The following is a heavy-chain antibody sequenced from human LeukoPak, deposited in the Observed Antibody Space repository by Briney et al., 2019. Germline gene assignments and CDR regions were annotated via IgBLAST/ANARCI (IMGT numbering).Heavy chain of an antibody. CDR1: GDSINTKNYY. Sequence: PSETLSLTCTVSGDSINTKNYYWGWIRQPPGKGLEWIGSIYYSGNTYYNPSLKSRVTLSIDTSKDQFSLRLSSVTAADTAVYHCARHSYGTFDYWGQGTLVTVSS. D-gene: IGHD5-18*01. CDR3: ARHSYGTFDY. V-gene: IGHV4-39*01. CDR2: IYYSGNT. J-gene: IGHJ4*02.